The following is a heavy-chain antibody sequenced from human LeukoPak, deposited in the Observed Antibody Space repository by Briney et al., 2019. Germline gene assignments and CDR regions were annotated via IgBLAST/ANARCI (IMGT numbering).Heavy chain of an antibody. J-gene: IGHJ4*02. V-gene: IGHV3-9*01. D-gene: IGHD5-24*01. CDR3: AKGRDGYNTVDH. CDR1: GFTFDDYA. Sequence: GGSLRLSCAASGFTFDDYAMHWVRQGPGKGLEWVSGISWNSGSIGYADSVRGRFTISRDSAMNSLYLQMNSLRAEDTALYYCAKGRDGYNTVDHWGQGTLVTVSS. CDR2: ISWNSGSI.